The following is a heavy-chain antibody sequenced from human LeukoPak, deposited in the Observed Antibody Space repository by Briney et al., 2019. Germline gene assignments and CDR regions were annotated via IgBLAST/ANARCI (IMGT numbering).Heavy chain of an antibody. D-gene: IGHD3-3*01. Sequence: GGSLRLSCAASGFTFSGYWMTWVRQAPGKGLEWVANIKQDGSEKYYVDSVKGRFTISRDNADNSLYLQMNSLRAEDTAVYYCARVEWVPLALNYWGQGTLVTVSS. CDR1: GFTFSGYW. CDR2: IKQDGSEK. CDR3: ARVEWVPLALNY. J-gene: IGHJ4*02. V-gene: IGHV3-7*03.